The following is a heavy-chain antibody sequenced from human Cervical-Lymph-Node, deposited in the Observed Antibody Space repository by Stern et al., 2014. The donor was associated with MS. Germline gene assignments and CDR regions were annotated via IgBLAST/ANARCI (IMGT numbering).Heavy chain of an antibody. CDR1: GFTFSSYG. CDR2: IWADGRTE. J-gene: IGHJ6*02. V-gene: IGHV3-33*01. D-gene: IGHD1-26*01. CDR3: ARTYSGSYYSYYYGMDV. Sequence: VQLVESGGGVVQPGRSLRLSCAASGFTFSSYGMHWVRQAPGKGLEWVAVIWADGRTEYYADSVQGRLTISRDNSKTTLYLQMNSLRAEDTAVYYCARTYSGSYYSYYYGMDVCGQGTTVTVSS.